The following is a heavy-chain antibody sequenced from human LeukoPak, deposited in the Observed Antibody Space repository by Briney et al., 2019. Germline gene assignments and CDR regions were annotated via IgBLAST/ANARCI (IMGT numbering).Heavy chain of an antibody. CDR1: GGSLSGYY. CDR3: ARGKLLWFGELLRYYYGMDV. CDR2: INHSGST. Sequence: SETLSLTCAVYGGSLSGYYWSWIRQPPGKGLEWIGEINHSGSTNYNPSLKSRVTISVDTSKNQFSLKLSSVTAADTAVYYCARGKLLWFGELLRYYYGMDVWGKGTTVTVSS. J-gene: IGHJ6*04. D-gene: IGHD3-10*01. V-gene: IGHV4-34*01.